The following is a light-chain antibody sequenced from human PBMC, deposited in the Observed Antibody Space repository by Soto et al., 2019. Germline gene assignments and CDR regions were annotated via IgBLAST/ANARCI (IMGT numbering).Light chain of an antibody. Sequence: QSVLTQPPSASGSPGQSVTISCTGTSDDVGTYNFVSWYQQHPGKAPKLTIYEVTKRPSGVPDRFSGSKSGNTASLTVSGLQAEDEADYYCSSYAGFNKVLFGGGTKVTVL. CDR2: EVT. J-gene: IGLJ2*01. CDR3: SSYAGFNKVL. V-gene: IGLV2-8*01. CDR1: SDDVGTYNF.